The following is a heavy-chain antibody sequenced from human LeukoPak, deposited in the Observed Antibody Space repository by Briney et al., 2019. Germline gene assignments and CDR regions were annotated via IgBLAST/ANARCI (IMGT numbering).Heavy chain of an antibody. CDR2: INHSGST. J-gene: IGHJ6*03. CDR1: GGSFSGYY. D-gene: IGHD2-2*02. V-gene: IGHV4-34*01. CDR3: ARGVQDIVVVPAAIPKYYYYYMDV. Sequence: SETLSLTCAVYGGSFSGYYWSWIRQPPGKGLEWIGEINHSGSTNYNPSLKSRVTISVDTSKNQFSLKLSSVTAADTAVYYCARGVQDIVVVPAAIPKYYYYYMDVWGKGTTVTVSS.